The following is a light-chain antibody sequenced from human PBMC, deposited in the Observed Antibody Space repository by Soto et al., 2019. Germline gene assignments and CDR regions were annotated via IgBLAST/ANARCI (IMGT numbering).Light chain of an antibody. CDR3: QQYLSSPPYG. V-gene: IGKV3-20*01. CDR1: QSVSSND. J-gene: IGKJ2*03. Sequence: EIVLTQSPGTLSLSPGERATLSCRASQSVSSNDLAWYQQKPGQAPRLLIYATSNRATGIPDRFSGRGSGTDFTLTISRLEPEDFAVYYCQQYLSSPPYGFGQGTKLEIK. CDR2: ATS.